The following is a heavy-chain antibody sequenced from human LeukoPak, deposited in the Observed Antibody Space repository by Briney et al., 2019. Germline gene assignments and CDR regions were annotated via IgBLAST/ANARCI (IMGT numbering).Heavy chain of an antibody. Sequence: SETLSLTCTVSGGSISSSSYYWDWLRQPPGKGLEWIGSIYCSGSTYYNPSLKSRVTISVDTSKRQFSLKLSSVTATDTAVYYCARMNYAYDYWGQGTLVIVSS. V-gene: IGHV4-39*01. CDR3: ARMNYAYDY. D-gene: IGHD1-7*01. J-gene: IGHJ4*02. CDR1: GGSISSSSYY. CDR2: IYCSGST.